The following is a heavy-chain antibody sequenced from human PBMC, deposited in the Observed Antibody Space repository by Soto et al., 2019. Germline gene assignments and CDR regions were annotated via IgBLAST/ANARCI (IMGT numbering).Heavy chain of an antibody. CDR1: GFTVSSNY. Sequence: GGSLRLSCAASGFTVSSNYMSWVRQAPGKGLEWVSVIYSGGSTYYADSVKGRFTISRDNSKNTLYLQMNSLRAEDTAVYYCASRAFDYSNYYYYYRMYVRGQGTSVSVSS. D-gene: IGHD4-4*01. J-gene: IGHJ6*01. V-gene: IGHV3-53*01. CDR3: ASRAFDYSNYYYYYRMYV. CDR2: IYSGGST.